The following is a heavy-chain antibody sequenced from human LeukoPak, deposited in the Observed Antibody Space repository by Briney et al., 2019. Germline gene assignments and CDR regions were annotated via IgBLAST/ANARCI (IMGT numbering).Heavy chain of an antibody. CDR1: GFTFSSYS. Sequence: PGGSLRLSCAASGFTFSSYSINWVRQAPGKGLEWVSSISSSSYIYYADSVKGRFTISRDNAKNSLYLQMNSLRAEDTAVYYCARDSYYDILTGYLRYFDYWGQGTLVTVSS. J-gene: IGHJ4*02. CDR3: ARDSYYDILTGYLRYFDY. D-gene: IGHD3-9*01. CDR2: ISSSSYI. V-gene: IGHV3-21*01.